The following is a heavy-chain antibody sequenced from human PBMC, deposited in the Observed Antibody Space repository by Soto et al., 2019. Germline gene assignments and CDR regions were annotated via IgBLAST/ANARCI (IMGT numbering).Heavy chain of an antibody. CDR3: ATYSSSSSYAFDI. CDR2: ISSSGSTI. D-gene: IGHD6-6*01. Sequence: GGSLRLSCAASGFTFSSYEMNWVRQAPGKGLEWVSYISSSGSTIYYADSVKGRFTISRDNAKNSLYLQMNSLRAEDTAVYYCATYSSSSSYAFDIWGQGTMVTVSS. V-gene: IGHV3-48*03. J-gene: IGHJ3*02. CDR1: GFTFSSYE.